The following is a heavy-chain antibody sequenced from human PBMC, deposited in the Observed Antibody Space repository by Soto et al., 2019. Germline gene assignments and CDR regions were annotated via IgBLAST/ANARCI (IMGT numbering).Heavy chain of an antibody. Sequence: QVQLQPWGAGLLKPSETLSLTCAVYGGSVSSGNYYWSWILQPPGKGLEWIGEMSHSGRTHFNPSIKSRVTISVDTAKKQFSLEMSSVTAADTALYYCARVERGTATTVVDAFDIWGPGTMVTVSS. CDR2: MSHSGRT. CDR1: GGSVSSGNYY. J-gene: IGHJ3*02. V-gene: IGHV4-34*01. CDR3: ARVERGTATTVVDAFDI. D-gene: IGHD1-1*01.